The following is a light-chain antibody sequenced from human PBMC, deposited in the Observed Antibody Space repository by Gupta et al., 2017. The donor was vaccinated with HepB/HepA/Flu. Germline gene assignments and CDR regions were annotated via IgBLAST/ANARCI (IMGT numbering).Light chain of an antibody. CDR3: QHRSNWPIT. V-gene: IGKV3-11*01. CDR2: DAS. CDR1: QSVSSY. J-gene: IGKJ4*01. Sequence: EIVLTQSPATLSLSPGERATLSCRASQSVSSYLAWYQQKPGQAPRLLIYDASNRATGFTARFSGSGSGTDFTLTISSREPEDFAVYYCQHRSNWPITFGGGTKVEIK.